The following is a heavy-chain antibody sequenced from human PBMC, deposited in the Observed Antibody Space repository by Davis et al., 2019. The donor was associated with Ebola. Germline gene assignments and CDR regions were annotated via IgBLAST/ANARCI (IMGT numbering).Heavy chain of an antibody. Sequence: SVKVSCKTSGFTFSKAAIQWVRHARGQHPEWIGWIGVGNDIADYVQKFQERVTISRDMSTSTVYMELSSLSSEDTAVYFCAAVYSGWSYYYFDLWGQGTQVTVSS. V-gene: IGHV1-58*02. CDR1: GFTFSKAA. CDR3: AAVYSGWSYYYFDL. CDR2: IGVGNDIA. J-gene: IGHJ4*02. D-gene: IGHD6-19*01.